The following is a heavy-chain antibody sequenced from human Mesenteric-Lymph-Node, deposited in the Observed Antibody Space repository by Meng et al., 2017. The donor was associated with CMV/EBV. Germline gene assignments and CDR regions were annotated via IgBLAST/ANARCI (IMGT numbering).Heavy chain of an antibody. V-gene: IGHV4-31*03. Sequence: CSVSGASVNNGDYYWSWTRHLPGRGLEWIGYIYYSGNTKYNPSLKSRVSMSVDTSQNQFSLQLTSLTAADTAMYYCARGGMVRGVIILWGQGTLVTVSS. J-gene: IGHJ4*02. D-gene: IGHD3-10*01. CDR3: ARGGMVRGVIIL. CDR1: GASVNNGDYY. CDR2: IYYSGNT.